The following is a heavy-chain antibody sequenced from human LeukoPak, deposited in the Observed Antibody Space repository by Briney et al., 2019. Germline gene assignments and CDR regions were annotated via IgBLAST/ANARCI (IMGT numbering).Heavy chain of an antibody. V-gene: IGHV3-74*01. D-gene: IGHD6-6*01. CDR2: ISPTGSTT. CDR1: GFSFSGHW. Sequence: PGGSLRLSCTAYGFSFSGHWMHWARQLPGKGLVWVSRISPTGSTTSYADSVKGRFTVFRDNAKNTLYLQVNNLRAEDTAVYYCARGPNSNWSGLDFWGQGTLLTVSS. CDR3: ARGPNSNWSGLDF. J-gene: IGHJ4*02.